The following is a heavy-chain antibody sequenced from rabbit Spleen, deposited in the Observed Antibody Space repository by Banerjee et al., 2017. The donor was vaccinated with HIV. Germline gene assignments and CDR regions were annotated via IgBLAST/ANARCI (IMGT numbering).Heavy chain of an antibody. CDR2: IELVGSGFT. J-gene: IGHJ6*01. D-gene: IGHD8-1*01. CDR3: ARDTGTSFSTYGMDL. V-gene: IGHV1S45*01. Sequence: QQQLEESGGGLVKPGGTLTLTCTASGFSFSSGYYMGWVRQAPGKGLEWIACIELVGSGFTYFATWAKGRFTCSKTSSTTVTLQMTRLTAADTATYFCARDTGTSFSTYGMDLWGQGTLVTVS. CDR1: GFSFSSGYY.